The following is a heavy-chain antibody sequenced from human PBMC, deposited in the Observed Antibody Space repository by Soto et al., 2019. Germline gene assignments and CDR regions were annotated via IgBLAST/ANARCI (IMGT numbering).Heavy chain of an antibody. V-gene: IGHV1-46*01. CDR3: ARPKKRGDYGAPDS. J-gene: IGHJ4*02. CDR1: GYTFTSYY. CDR2: IYPSGGST. Sequence: QVQLVQSGAEVKKPGASVKVSCKASGYTFTSYYMHWVRQAPGQGPEWMGIIYPSGGSTSYAQKFQDRVIMTRETSTTTVYMELRTLRSEDAAVYFCARPKKRGDYGAPDSWGQGTLVIVSS. D-gene: IGHD4-17*01.